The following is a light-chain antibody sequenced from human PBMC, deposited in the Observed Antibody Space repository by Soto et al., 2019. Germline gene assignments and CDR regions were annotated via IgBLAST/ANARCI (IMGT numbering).Light chain of an antibody. Sequence: ETVMTQSPANLSVSPGERATLSCRSSQSVADNLAWFQQKPGQGPRLLIYGASTRATGITARFSGSGSETDFALTVSSLRSEDSAVYYCQQYNYWPITVGQGTRLEIK. CDR1: QSVADN. CDR3: QQYNYWPIT. J-gene: IGKJ5*01. CDR2: GAS. V-gene: IGKV3-15*01.